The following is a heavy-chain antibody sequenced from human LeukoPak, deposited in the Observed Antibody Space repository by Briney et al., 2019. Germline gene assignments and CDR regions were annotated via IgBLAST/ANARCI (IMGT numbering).Heavy chain of an antibody. D-gene: IGHD1-26*01. J-gene: IGHJ4*02. CDR1: GLTVSSNY. CDR2: IYSGGST. V-gene: IGHV3-53*01. CDR3: ARDRSGSYDY. Sequence: GGSLRLSCAASGLTVSSNYMTWVRQAPGKGLEWVSVIYSGGSTYYADPVKGRFTISRDKSKNTLYLQMNSLRAEDTAVYYCARDRSGSYDYWGQGTLVTVSS.